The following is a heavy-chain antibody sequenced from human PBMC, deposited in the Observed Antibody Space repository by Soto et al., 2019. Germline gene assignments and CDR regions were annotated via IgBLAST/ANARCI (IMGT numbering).Heavy chain of an antibody. D-gene: IGHD1-1*01. CDR3: VRDGTKTLRAWFDP. J-gene: IGHJ5*02. CDR1: GASISGYY. Sequence: QVQLQESGPGLVKPSETLSLTCTVSGASISGYYWSWIRKSAGKGLEWIGRIYATGTTDYNPSLKSRVMKSVDTSKKQFSLRLRSVTAADTAVYYCVRDGTKTLRAWFDPWGQGISVTVSS. CDR2: IYATGTT. V-gene: IGHV4-4*07.